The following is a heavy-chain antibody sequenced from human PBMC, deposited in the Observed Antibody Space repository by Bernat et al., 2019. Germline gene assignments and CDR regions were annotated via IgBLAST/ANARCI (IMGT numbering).Heavy chain of an antibody. CDR1: GYTFTSYG. V-gene: IGHV1-18*01. Sequence: QVQLVQSGAEVKKPGASVKVSCKASGYTFTSYGISWVRQAPGQGLEWMGWISAYNGNTNYAQKLQGRVTMTTDTSTSTAYMELRSLRSDDTAVYYCAREGTYYDFWGGYYTKNNWFDPWGQGTLVTVSS. D-gene: IGHD3-3*01. J-gene: IGHJ5*02. CDR3: AREGTYYDFWGGYYTKNNWFDP. CDR2: ISAYNGNT.